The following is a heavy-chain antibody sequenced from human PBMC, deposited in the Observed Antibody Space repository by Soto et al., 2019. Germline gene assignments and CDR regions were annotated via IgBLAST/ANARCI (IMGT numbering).Heavy chain of an antibody. CDR3: ARDRGYPDSFNI. Sequence: GGSLRLSCAASGFNFGPFWMHWVRQAPGKGLEWISHINADGGTIVYADSVKGRFTISRDNAKNTLYLQMNSLRVEDTAVYYCARDRGYPDSFNIWGQGTRVTVSS. CDR1: GFNFGPFW. J-gene: IGHJ3*02. CDR2: INADGGTI. V-gene: IGHV3-74*01. D-gene: IGHD3-10*01.